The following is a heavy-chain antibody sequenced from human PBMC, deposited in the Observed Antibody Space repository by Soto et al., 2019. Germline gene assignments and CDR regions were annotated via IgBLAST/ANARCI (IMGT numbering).Heavy chain of an antibody. Sequence: SVKVSCKASGGTFSSYAISWVRQAPGQGLEWMGGIIPIFGTANYAQKFQGRVTITADESTSTAYMELSSLRSEDTAVYYCARGAVITMVRGVILYGMDLWGQGTTVTVSS. CDR1: GGTFSSYA. J-gene: IGHJ6*02. CDR3: ARGAVITMVRGVILYGMDL. CDR2: IIPIFGTA. V-gene: IGHV1-69*13. D-gene: IGHD3-10*01.